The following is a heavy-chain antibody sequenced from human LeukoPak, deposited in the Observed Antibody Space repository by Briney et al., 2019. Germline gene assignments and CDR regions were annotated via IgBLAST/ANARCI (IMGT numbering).Heavy chain of an antibody. V-gene: IGHV3-23*01. CDR3: AKAGGATYYYYYHMDV. J-gene: IGHJ6*03. Sequence: GGSLRLSCAASRFTFINYAMRWVRQAPGKGGEWVSAISGSGSRTYYADSVKGRFTISRDNSNNTLYLQMNSLRVEDTAVYYCAKAGGATYYYYYHMDVWGKGTTVTVSS. D-gene: IGHD1-26*01. CDR2: ISGSGSRT. CDR1: RFTFINYA.